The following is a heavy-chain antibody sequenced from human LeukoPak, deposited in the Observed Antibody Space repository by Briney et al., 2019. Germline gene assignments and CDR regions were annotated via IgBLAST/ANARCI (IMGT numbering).Heavy chain of an antibody. Sequence: SVKVSCKASGGTFSSYAISWVRQPPGQGREWMGGIIPIFGTANYAQKFQGRVTITADKSTSTAYMELSSLRSEDTAVYYCAREDIVVKNYYYYGMDVWGKGTTVTVSS. CDR3: AREDIVVKNYYYYGMDV. D-gene: IGHD2-15*01. J-gene: IGHJ6*04. CDR1: GGTFSSYA. V-gene: IGHV1-69*06. CDR2: IIPIFGTA.